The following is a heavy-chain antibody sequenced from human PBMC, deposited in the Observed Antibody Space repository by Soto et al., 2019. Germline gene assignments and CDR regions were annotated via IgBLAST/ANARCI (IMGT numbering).Heavy chain of an antibody. CDR1: GGSISSSSYY. V-gene: IGHV4-39*01. CDR2: IYYSGST. Sequence: SETLSLTCTVSGGSISSSSYYWGWIRQPPGKGLEWIGSIYYSGSTYYNPSLKSRVTISVDTSKNQFSLKLSSVTAADTAVYYCARLKYDSSGYYSRPYGMDVWGQGTTVTVSS. J-gene: IGHJ6*02. CDR3: ARLKYDSSGYYSRPYGMDV. D-gene: IGHD3-22*01.